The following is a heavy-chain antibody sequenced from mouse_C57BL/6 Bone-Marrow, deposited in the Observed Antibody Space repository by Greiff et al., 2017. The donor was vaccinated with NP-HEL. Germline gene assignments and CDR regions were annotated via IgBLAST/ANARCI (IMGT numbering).Heavy chain of an antibody. CDR1: GYTFTSYW. D-gene: IGHD2-3*01. CDR2: INPSSGYT. J-gene: IGHJ3*01. Sequence: QVQLKESGAELAKPGASVKLSCKASGYTFTSYWMHWVKQRPGQGLEWIGYINPSSGYTKYNQKFKDKATLTADKSSSTAYMQLSSLTYEYSAVYYCARWDDGYWFAYWGQGTLVTVSA. CDR3: ARWDDGYWFAY. V-gene: IGHV1-7*01.